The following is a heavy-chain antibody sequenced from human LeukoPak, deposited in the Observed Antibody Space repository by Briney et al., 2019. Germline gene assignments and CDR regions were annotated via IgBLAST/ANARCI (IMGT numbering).Heavy chain of an antibody. Sequence: GASVKVSCKVSGYTLTELSIHWVRQAPGKGLEWMGWISAYNGNTDYAQKLQGRVTMTTDTSTSTAYMELRSLRSDDTAVYYCARDPSSGLTSDAFDIWGQGTMVTVSS. CDR3: ARDPSSGLTSDAFDI. D-gene: IGHD6-19*01. J-gene: IGHJ3*02. V-gene: IGHV1-18*01. CDR2: ISAYNGNT. CDR1: GYTLTELS.